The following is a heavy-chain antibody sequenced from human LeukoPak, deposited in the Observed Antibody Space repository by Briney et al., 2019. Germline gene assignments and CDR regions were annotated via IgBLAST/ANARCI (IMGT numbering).Heavy chain of an antibody. CDR3: ARERRGVEYYYYYMDV. Sequence: GGSQRLSCAASGFTFSNYAMHWLRQAPGEGLEGVAVISYDGSNKYYADSVKGRFTIYRDNSKNTLYLQKNSLRAEDTAVYYCARERRGVEYYYYYMDVWGKGTTVTVSS. J-gene: IGHJ6*03. CDR1: GFTFSNYA. V-gene: IGHV3-30*01. CDR2: ISYDGSNK. D-gene: IGHD3-10*01.